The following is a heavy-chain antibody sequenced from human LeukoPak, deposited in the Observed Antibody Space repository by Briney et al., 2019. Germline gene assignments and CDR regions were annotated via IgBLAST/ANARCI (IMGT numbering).Heavy chain of an antibody. CDR2: IYSGGST. D-gene: IGHD6-13*01. V-gene: IGHV3-53*01. J-gene: IGHJ4*02. Sequence: EGSLRLSCAASGFIVSNNYMSWVRQAPGKGPEWVSVIYSGGSTYYADSVKGRFTISRDNSKNTLYLQMNSLRAEDTAVYYRARGEGGIAAAGTDFWGQGTLVTVSS. CDR1: GFIVSNNY. CDR3: ARGEGGIAAAGTDF.